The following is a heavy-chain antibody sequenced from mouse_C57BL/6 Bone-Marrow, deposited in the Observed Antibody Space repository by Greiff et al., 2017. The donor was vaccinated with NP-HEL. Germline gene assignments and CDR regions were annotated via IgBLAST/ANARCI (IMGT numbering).Heavy chain of an antibody. D-gene: IGHD1-1*01. V-gene: IGHV5-9-1*02. CDR3: TRGDYGSSLFAY. CDR1: GFTFSSYA. CDR2: ISSGGDYI. J-gene: IGHJ3*01. Sequence: EVMLVESGEGLVKPGGSLKLSCAASGFTFSSYAMSWVRQTPEKRLEWVAYISSGGDYIYYADTLKGRFIISRDNARNTLYLQMSSLKSEDTAMYYCTRGDYGSSLFAYWGQGTLVTVSA.